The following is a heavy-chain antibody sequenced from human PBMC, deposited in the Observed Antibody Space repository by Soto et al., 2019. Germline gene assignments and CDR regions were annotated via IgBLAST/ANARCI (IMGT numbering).Heavy chain of an antibody. D-gene: IGHD3-16*02. CDR2: IWYDGSNK. CDR3: ARDSVGGVIVTNYLDY. V-gene: IGHV3-33*01. Sequence: QVQLVESGGGVVQPGRSLRRSCAASGFTFSSYGMHWVRQAPGKGLEWVAVIWYDGSNKYYADSVKGRFTISRDNSKNTLYLQMNSLRAEDTAVYYCARDSVGGVIVTNYLDYWGQGTLVTVSS. CDR1: GFTFSSYG. J-gene: IGHJ4*02.